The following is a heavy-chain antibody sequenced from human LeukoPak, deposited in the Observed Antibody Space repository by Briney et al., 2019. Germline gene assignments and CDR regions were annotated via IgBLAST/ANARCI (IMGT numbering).Heavy chain of an antibody. CDR2: IYTSGST. D-gene: IGHD1-1*01. CDR1: GGSISSYY. V-gene: IGHV4-4*07. Sequence: SETLSLACTVSGGSISSYYWSWIRQPAGKGLEWIGRIYTSGSTNYNPSLKSRVTISVDTSKNQFSLKLRSVIAADTAVYYCARTTEAHIWQTRYYSYYMDVWGKGTTVTVSS. J-gene: IGHJ6*03. CDR3: ARTTEAHIWQTRYYSYYMDV.